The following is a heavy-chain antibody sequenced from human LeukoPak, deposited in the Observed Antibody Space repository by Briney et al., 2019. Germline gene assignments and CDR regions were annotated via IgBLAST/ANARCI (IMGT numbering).Heavy chain of an antibody. CDR2: ISWNSGSI. D-gene: IGHD3-9*01. CDR3: AKDTRRILTGFGY. J-gene: IGHJ4*02. V-gene: IGHV3-9*03. CDR1: GFTFDDYA. Sequence: PGGSLRLSCAASGFTFDDYAMHWVRQAPGKGLEWVSGISWNSGSIGYADSVKGRFTISRDNAKNSLYLQMNSLRAEDMALYYCAKDTRRILTGFGYWGQGTLVTVSS.